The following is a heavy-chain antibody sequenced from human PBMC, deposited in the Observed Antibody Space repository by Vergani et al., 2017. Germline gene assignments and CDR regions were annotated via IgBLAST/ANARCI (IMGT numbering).Heavy chain of an antibody. J-gene: IGHJ4*02. CDR2: INPSGGST. CDR1: GYTFTNYY. Sequence: QVLLVPSGAAVKKPGASVRVSCKTSGYTFTNYYIPWLRQAHGQGLEWMGIINPSGGSTTYAQQFQGRLTMTRDTATSTVYMDLSNLRSEDTAVYYCARPHGDILPPDPRRLDYGGQGTLVTVSS. V-gene: IGHV1-46*03. CDR3: ARPHGDILPPDPRRLDY.